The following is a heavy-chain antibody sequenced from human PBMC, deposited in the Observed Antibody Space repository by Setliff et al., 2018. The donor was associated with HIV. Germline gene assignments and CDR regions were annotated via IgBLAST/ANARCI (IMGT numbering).Heavy chain of an antibody. J-gene: IGHJ4*02. CDR3: ARGKLWPDY. V-gene: IGHV1-46*01. Sequence: ASVKVSCKASGYTFTSYYIHWVRQAPGQGLEWMGVITPRTGSTTYAQKFQGRVTITRDTSASTAYMELSSLRSEDTAVYYCARGKLWPDYWGQGTLVTVSS. CDR2: ITPRTGST. CDR1: GYTFTSYY. D-gene: IGHD3-10*01.